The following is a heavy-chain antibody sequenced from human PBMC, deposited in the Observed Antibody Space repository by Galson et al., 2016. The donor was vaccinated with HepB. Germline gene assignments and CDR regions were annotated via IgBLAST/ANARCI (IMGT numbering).Heavy chain of an antibody. Sequence: CAISGDSVYNNGAAWVWTRQSPSRGLEWLGRTFYRSTWENHYAGSVINRITISPDTSRNQFSLHLHSLTPEDTALYYCARAVMLGRGMDVWGQGTTVTVSS. CDR1: GDSVYNNGAA. V-gene: IGHV6-1*01. CDR3: ARAVMLGRGMDV. CDR2: TFYRSTWEN. J-gene: IGHJ6*02. D-gene: IGHD3-10*01.